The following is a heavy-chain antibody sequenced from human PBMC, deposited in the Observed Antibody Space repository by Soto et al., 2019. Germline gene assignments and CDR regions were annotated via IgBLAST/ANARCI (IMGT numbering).Heavy chain of an antibody. CDR2: IYPSGST. V-gene: IGHV4-30-2*01. CDR3: ARHPSSSGETWFDP. D-gene: IGHD6-6*01. Sequence: PSETLSLTCVVSGDSISRGFYSWSWIRQPPGKGLEYIGYIYPSGSTYYNPSLRSRVTISVDRSKNEFSLNVSTVTAADTALYFCARHPSSSGETWFDPWGQGDLVTVSS. CDR1: GDSISRGFYS. J-gene: IGHJ5*02.